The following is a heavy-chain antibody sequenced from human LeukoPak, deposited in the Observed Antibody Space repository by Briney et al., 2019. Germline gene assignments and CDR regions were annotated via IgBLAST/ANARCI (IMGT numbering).Heavy chain of an antibody. CDR2: ISGGGGST. V-gene: IGHV3-23*01. CDR1: GFTFSNYA. D-gene: IGHD2-21*02. J-gene: IGHJ3*02. CDR3: AKDLSIVVVTAVNAFDI. Sequence: PGGSLRLSCAASGFTFSNYAMNWVRQAPGKGLEWVSGISGGGGSTYYADSVKGRFTISRDNSKNTLYLQMNSLRAEDTAVYYCAKDLSIVVVTAVNAFDIWGQGTMVTVSS.